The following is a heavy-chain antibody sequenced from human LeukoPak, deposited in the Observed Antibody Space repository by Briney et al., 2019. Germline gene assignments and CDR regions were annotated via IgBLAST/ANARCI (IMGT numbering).Heavy chain of an antibody. CDR3: ARAPYGNYGTLDY. CDR2: ISWDGAST. J-gene: IGHJ4*02. CDR1: GFTFDDYT. V-gene: IGHV3-43*01. D-gene: IGHD4-11*01. Sequence: PGGSLRLSCAASGFTFDDYTMHWVRQAPGKGLDWVSLISWDGASTYYADSVKGRFTISRDSSKNSLYLQMNSLRTEDTALYYCARAPYGNYGTLDYWGQGTLVTVSS.